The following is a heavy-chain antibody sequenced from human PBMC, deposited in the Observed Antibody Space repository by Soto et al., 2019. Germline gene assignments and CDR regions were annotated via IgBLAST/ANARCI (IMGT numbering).Heavy chain of an antibody. CDR3: ATFPGKSGSSEVWWLFDP. V-gene: IGHV1-24*01. D-gene: IGHD6-6*01. CDR1: GYTLTELS. CDR2: FDPEDGET. J-gene: IGHJ5*02. Sequence: ASVKVSCKVSGYTLTELSMHWVRQAPGKGLEWMGGFDPEDGETIYAQKFQGRVTMTEDTSTDTAYMELSSLRSEDTAVYYCATFPGKSGSSEVWWLFDPWGQGTLVTVSS.